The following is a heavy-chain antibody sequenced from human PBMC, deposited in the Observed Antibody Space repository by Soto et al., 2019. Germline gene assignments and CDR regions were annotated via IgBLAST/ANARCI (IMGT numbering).Heavy chain of an antibody. CDR2: IDPIDSYT. Sequence: EVQLVQSGAEVKKPGESLRISCQGSGYSFTSYWISWVRQMPGKGLEWMGRIDPIDSYTNYSPSFQAHVTISADKSISTAYLHWSSLKASDSAMYYCARSASASWPRRDDYWGQGTLVTVSS. CDR3: ARSASASWPRRDDY. CDR1: GYSFTSYW. J-gene: IGHJ4*02. D-gene: IGHD2-2*01. V-gene: IGHV5-10-1*01.